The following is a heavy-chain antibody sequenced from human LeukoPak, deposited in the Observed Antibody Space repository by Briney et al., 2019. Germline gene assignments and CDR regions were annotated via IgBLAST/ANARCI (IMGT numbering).Heavy chain of an antibody. J-gene: IGHJ4*02. Sequence: GGSLRLSCAASGFTFSSYGMHWVRQAPGKGLEWVAVIWYDGSNTYYADSVKGRFTISRDNSKNTLYLQMNSLRAEDTAVYYCAKESSSSFFDYWGQGTLVTVSS. V-gene: IGHV3-33*06. CDR1: GFTFSSYG. CDR3: AKESSSSFFDY. CDR2: IWYDGSNT. D-gene: IGHD6-13*01.